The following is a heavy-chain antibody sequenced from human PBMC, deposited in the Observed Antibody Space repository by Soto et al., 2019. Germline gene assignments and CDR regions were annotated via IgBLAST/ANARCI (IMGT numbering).Heavy chain of an antibody. Sequence: SGGSLRLSCAASGFTFSSYAMSWVRQAPGKGLEWVSAISGSGGSTYYADSVKGRFTISRDNSKNTLYLQMSSLRAEDTAVYYCAKGGYSYGYGYYYYGMDVWGQGXTVTVSS. CDR2: ISGSGGST. V-gene: IGHV3-23*01. J-gene: IGHJ6*02. CDR3: AKGGYSYGYGYYYYGMDV. D-gene: IGHD5-18*01. CDR1: GFTFSSYA.